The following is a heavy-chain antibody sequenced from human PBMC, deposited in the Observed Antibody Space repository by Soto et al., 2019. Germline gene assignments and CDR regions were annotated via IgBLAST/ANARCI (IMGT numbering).Heavy chain of an antibody. J-gene: IGHJ4*02. D-gene: IGHD5-18*01. V-gene: IGHV3-30-3*01. CDR1: GFTFSSYA. Sequence: GGSLRLSCAASGFTFSSYAMHWVRQAPGKGLEWVAVISYDGSNKYYADSVKGRFTISRDNSKNTLYLQMNSLRAEDTAVYYCARGPLKYSYGLFDYWGQGTLVTVSS. CDR3: ARGPLKYSYGLFDY. CDR2: ISYDGSNK.